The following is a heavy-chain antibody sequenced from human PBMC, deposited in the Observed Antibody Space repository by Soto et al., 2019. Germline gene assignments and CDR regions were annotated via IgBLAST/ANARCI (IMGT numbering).Heavy chain of an antibody. D-gene: IGHD1-26*01. Sequence: QVQLVESGGGLVKPGGSLRLSCAASGFTLSESFMSWIRLPPGRGLEWVSYITPSGSYTRYADSVKGRFTISSDDAKNSLYLQMNSLRAEDTALYYCVREAWSNPDYWGQGTLVTVSS. J-gene: IGHJ4*02. CDR1: GFTLSESF. CDR2: ITPSGSYT. CDR3: VREAWSNPDY. V-gene: IGHV3-11*05.